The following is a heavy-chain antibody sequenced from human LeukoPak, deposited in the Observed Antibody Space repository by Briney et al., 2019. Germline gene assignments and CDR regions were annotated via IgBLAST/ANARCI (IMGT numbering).Heavy chain of an antibody. V-gene: IGHV3-7*03. D-gene: IGHD3-16*01. CDR1: GFTFSDYW. CDR3: ATDWAARD. CDR2: IKQDGSEK. Sequence: GGSLRLSCAASGFTFSDYWMSWVRQAPGKGLEWVANIKQDGSEKYYVDSVKGRFTISRDNAKNSLYLQMKSLRAEDTAVYYCATDWAARDWGKGTTVTVSS. J-gene: IGHJ6*04.